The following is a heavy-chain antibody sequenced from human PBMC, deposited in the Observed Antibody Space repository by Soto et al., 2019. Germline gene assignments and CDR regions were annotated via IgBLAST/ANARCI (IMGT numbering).Heavy chain of an antibody. D-gene: IGHD2-21*01. Sequence: PCWSIRLSCAACGLSVRSSVVHWVCQAPGKGLEWVAVIWYDGSNKYYADSVKGRFTISRDNSKNTLYLQMNSLRAEDTAVYYCARGRHIPRIGAFDIWGQRTMVTVSS. CDR3: ARGRHIPRIGAFDI. CDR1: GLSVRSSV. V-gene: IGHV3-33*01. CDR2: IWYDGSNK. J-gene: IGHJ3*02.